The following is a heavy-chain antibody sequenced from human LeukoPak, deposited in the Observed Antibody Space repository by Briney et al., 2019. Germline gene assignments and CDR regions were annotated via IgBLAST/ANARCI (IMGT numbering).Heavy chain of an antibody. J-gene: IGHJ4*02. D-gene: IGHD3-22*01. CDR3: AKGASYYYDRSGYYPFAFSQSYFDY. Sequence: GGSLRLSCAASGFTFSSYAMSWVRQAPGEWLEWVSAISGSGGSTYYADSVKGRFTISRDNSKKTLYLQMNSLRDEDTAVYYCAKGASYYYDRSGYYPFAFSQSYFDYWGQGTLVTVSS. CDR1: GFTFSSYA. V-gene: IGHV3-23*01. CDR2: ISGSGGST.